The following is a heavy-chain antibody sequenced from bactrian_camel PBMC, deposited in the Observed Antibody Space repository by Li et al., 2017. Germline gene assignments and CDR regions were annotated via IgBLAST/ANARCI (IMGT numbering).Heavy chain of an antibody. Sequence: HVQLVESGGDSVRTGGSLRLSCAASGYTAGRHCMGWFRQAPGKEREAVAWHYTGGSSPYYAGSVKGRFTISRDNAKNTVFLQMNQLQPNDTAMYYCAARRWQCTVVPSDFDYWGQGTQVTVS. CDR3: AARRWQCTVVPSDFDY. J-gene: IGHJ6*01. CDR1: GYTAGRHC. V-gene: IGHV3S1*01. CDR2: HYTGGSSP. D-gene: IGHD2*01.